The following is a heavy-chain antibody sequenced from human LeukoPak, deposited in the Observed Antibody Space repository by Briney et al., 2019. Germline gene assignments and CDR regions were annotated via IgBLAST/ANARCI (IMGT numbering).Heavy chain of an antibody. CDR1: GFTFSRHW. J-gene: IGHJ4*02. Sequence: QSGGSLRLSCAASGFTFSRHWMHWVRQAPGKGLVWVSRIKSDGSMTNYADSVKGRFTISRDNAMNTPYVQMNSLSAEDTAVYYCVRQETVGESDYWGQGTLVTVSS. CDR3: VRQETVGESDY. D-gene: IGHD1-26*01. V-gene: IGHV3-74*01. CDR2: IKSDGSMT.